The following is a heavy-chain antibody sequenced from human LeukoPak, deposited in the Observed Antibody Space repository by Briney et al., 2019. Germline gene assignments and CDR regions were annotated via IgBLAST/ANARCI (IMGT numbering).Heavy chain of an antibody. Sequence: GASVKVSCKASGYTFTSYDIKWVRQATGQGLEWMGWMNPNSGNTGYAQKFQGRVTITRNTSISTAYMELGSLRSDDTAVYYCARVAGWHWFDPWGQGTLVTVSS. CDR3: ARVAGWHWFDP. V-gene: IGHV1-8*01. J-gene: IGHJ5*02. CDR2: MNPNSGNT. CDR1: GYTFTSYD. D-gene: IGHD6-19*01.